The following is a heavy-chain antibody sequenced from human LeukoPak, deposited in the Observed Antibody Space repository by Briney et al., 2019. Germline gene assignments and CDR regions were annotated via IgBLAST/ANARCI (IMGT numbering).Heavy chain of an antibody. CDR1: GYTFTGYY. J-gene: IGHJ4*02. CDR2: INPNSGGT. D-gene: IGHD2-2*01. V-gene: IGHV1-2*02. CDR3: ARDARGYCSSTSCFKSLGY. Sequence: ASVKVSCKASGYTFTGYYMHWVRQAPGQGLEWMGWINPNSGGTNYAQKFQGRVTMTRDTSISTAYMELSGLRSDDTAVYYCARDARGYCSSTSCFKSLGYWGQGTLVTVSS.